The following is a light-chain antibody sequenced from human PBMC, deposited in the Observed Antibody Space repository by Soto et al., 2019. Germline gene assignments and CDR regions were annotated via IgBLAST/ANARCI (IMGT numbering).Light chain of an antibody. V-gene: IGLV2-14*03. Sequence: HSALTQPASVSGSPGQSITISCTGTSSDVGGSNYVSWYQQHPGKAPKLIIFDVSHRPSGFSNRFSGSKSGNTASLTISGLQAEDEADYYCSSYTSSSTYVFGTGTKVTVL. J-gene: IGLJ1*01. CDR2: DVS. CDR1: SSDVGGSNY. CDR3: SSYTSSSTYV.